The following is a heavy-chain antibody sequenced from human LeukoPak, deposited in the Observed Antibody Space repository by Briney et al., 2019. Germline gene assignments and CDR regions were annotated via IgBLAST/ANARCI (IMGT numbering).Heavy chain of an antibody. V-gene: IGHV1-2*02. CDR1: GYTFTGYY. J-gene: IGHJ4*02. CDR3: AGEYCSGGTCRQGFDY. CDR2: INPNSGDT. D-gene: IGHD2-15*01. Sequence: ASVKLSCKASGYTFTGYYMHWVRQAPGQGPEYMGWINPNSGDTNHAQNFQGRVTLTRDTSISTAYMELSSLRSDDSAVYYCAGEYCSGGTCRQGFDYWGQGTLVTVSS.